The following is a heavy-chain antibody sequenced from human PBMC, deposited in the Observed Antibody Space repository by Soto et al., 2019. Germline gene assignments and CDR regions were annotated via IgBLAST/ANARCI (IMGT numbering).Heavy chain of an antibody. V-gene: IGHV3-33*01. CDR1: GFIFSNYD. Sequence: QVQLVESGGGVVQPGRSLRLSCTASGFIFSNYDMHWVRQAPGKGLEWVAVIWYDGNNKYYVDSVRGRFTISRDNSENTLYPQTNSLRVEDTAVYYCAREGQHHDAFDIWGQGTMVTVSS. J-gene: IGHJ3*02. CDR2: IWYDGNNK. D-gene: IGHD6-13*01. CDR3: AREGQHHDAFDI.